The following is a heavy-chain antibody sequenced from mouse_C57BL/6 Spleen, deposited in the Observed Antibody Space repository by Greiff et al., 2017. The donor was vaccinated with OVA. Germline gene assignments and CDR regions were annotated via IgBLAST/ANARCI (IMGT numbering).Heavy chain of an antibody. D-gene: IGHD2-3*01. CDR2: INPNNGGT. CDR3: ARGGDDGYYYFDY. J-gene: IGHJ2*01. V-gene: IGHV1-22*01. Sequence: EVKLQESGPELVKPGASVKMSCKASGYTFTDYNMHWVKQSHGKSLEWIGYINPNNGGTSYNQKFKGKATLTVNKSSSTAYMELRSLTSEDSAVYYCARGGDDGYYYFDYWGQGTTLTVSS. CDR1: GYTFTDYN.